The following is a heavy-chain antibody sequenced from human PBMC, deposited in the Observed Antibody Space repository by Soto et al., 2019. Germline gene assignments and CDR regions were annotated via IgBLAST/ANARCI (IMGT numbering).Heavy chain of an antibody. CDR2: INHSGST. V-gene: IGHV4-34*01. D-gene: IGHD6-13*01. Sequence: QVQLQQWGAGLLKPSETLSLTCAVYGGSFSDYYWSWIRQPPGKGLEWIGEINHSGSTNYNPSLKSRVTISVDTSKNQFSLNLGSVTAADTAVYYCARDGQGRGAQQLTTFDFWGQGTLVTVSS. J-gene: IGHJ4*02. CDR3: ARDGQGRGAQQLTTFDF. CDR1: GGSFSDYY.